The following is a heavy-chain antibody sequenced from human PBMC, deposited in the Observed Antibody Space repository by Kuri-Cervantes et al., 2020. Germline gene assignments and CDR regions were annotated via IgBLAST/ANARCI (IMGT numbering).Heavy chain of an antibody. J-gene: IGHJ6*02. V-gene: IGHV3-11*01. Sequence: GESLKISCAASGFTFSDYCMSWIRQAPGKGLEWVSYISSSGSTIYYADSVKGRFTISRDNAKNSLYLQMNSLRAEDTAVYYCAKEVPYYDFWSGYYPYGMDVWGQGTTVTVSS. CDR2: ISSSGSTI. D-gene: IGHD3-3*01. CDR3: AKEVPYYDFWSGYYPYGMDV. CDR1: GFTFSDYC.